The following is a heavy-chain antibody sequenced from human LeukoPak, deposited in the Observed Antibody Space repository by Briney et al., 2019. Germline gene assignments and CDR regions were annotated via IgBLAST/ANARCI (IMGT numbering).Heavy chain of an antibody. D-gene: IGHD3-3*01. V-gene: IGHV3-23*01. CDR2: ISGGSNNI. CDR1: GXTFSSYA. J-gene: IGHJ2*01. Sequence: AGGSLRLSCAASGXTFSSYAVNWVRQAPGKGREWVSSISGGSNNINYAGSVKGRFTTSRYNSQNTLYLQMNSLRADDTAVYYCAKDQGTAIFGVIIPDWYFDLWGRGTLVTVSS. CDR3: AKDQGTAIFGVIIPDWYFDL.